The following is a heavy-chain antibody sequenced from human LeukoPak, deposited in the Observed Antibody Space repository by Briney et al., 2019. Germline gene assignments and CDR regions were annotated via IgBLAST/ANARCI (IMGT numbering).Heavy chain of an antibody. D-gene: IGHD2-15*01. CDR3: ARGRMVPRYYYYGMDV. CDR1: GGSFSGYY. V-gene: IGHV4-34*01. Sequence: SSETLSLTCAVYGGSFSGYYWSWIRQPPGKGLEWIGEINHSGSTNYNPSLKSRVTISVDTSKNQFSLKLSSVTAADTAVYYCARGRMVPRYYYYGMDVWGQGTTVTVSS. J-gene: IGHJ6*02. CDR2: INHSGST.